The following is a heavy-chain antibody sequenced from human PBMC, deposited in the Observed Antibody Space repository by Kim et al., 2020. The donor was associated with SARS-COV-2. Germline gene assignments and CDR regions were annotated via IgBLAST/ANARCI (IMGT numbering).Heavy chain of an antibody. J-gene: IGHJ4*02. D-gene: IGHD1-26*01. CDR2: TI. V-gene: IGHV3-48*02. CDR3: ARDGTPLRY. Sequence: TIYYADSVKGRFTISRDNAKNSLYLQMNSLRDEDTAVYYCARDGTPLRYWGQGTLVTVSS.